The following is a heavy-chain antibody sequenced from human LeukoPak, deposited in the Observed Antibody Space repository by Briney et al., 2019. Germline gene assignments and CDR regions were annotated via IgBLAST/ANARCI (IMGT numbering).Heavy chain of an antibody. Sequence: TSETLSLTCTVSGGSISSYYWSWIQQPPGKGLEWIGYIYYSGSTNYNPSLKSRVTISVDTSKNQFSLKLSSVTAADTAVYYCARGIEGYSYGLPHVDYWGQGTLVTVSS. V-gene: IGHV4-59*01. CDR1: GGSISSYY. CDR3: ARGIEGYSYGLPHVDY. CDR2: IYYSGST. J-gene: IGHJ4*02. D-gene: IGHD5-18*01.